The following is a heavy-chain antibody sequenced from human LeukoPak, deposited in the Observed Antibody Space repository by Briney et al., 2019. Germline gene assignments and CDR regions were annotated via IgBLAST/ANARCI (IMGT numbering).Heavy chain of an antibody. CDR3: ARGLTDFWSGYYPATYYMDV. CDR2: IIPIFGTA. D-gene: IGHD3-3*01. V-gene: IGHV1-69*01. Sequence: SVKVSCKASGGTFSSYAISWLRQAPGQGLEWMGGIIPIFGTANYAQKFQGRVRITADESTSTAYMELSSLRSEDTAVYYCARGLTDFWSGYYPATYYMDVWGKGTTVTVSS. J-gene: IGHJ6*03. CDR1: GGTFSSYA.